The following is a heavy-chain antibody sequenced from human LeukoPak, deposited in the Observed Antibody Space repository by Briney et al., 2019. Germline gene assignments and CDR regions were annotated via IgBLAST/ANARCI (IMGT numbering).Heavy chain of an antibody. D-gene: IGHD5-12*01. V-gene: IGHV1-69*06. CDR1: GGTFSSYA. Sequence: GASVKVSCKASGGTFSSYAIGWVRQAPGQGLEWMGGIIPIFGTANYAQKFQGRVTITADKSTSTAYMELSSLRSEDTAVYYCARWEMNYSGYDGDWFDPWGQGTLVTVSS. CDR3: ARWEMNYSGYDGDWFDP. J-gene: IGHJ5*02. CDR2: IIPIFGTA.